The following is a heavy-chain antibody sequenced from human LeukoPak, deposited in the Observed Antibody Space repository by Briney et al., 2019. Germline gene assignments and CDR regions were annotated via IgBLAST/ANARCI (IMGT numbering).Heavy chain of an antibody. D-gene: IGHD3-10*01. V-gene: IGHV1-2*02. Sequence: GASVKVSCKASGYTFTDSYIHWVRQAPGQGLEWMGWINPNGGETIYAQKLQGSVTMTRDTSINTPYMELNRLRSDDTAVYFCARTRGHHATMAYFDYWGQGTLVTVSS. CDR2: INPNGGET. CDR1: GYTFTDSY. CDR3: ARTRGHHATMAYFDY. J-gene: IGHJ4*02.